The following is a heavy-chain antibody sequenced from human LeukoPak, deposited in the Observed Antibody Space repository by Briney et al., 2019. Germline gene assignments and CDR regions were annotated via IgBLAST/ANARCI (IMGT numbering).Heavy chain of an antibody. Sequence: PGGSLRLSCAASGFTFSSFRMTWVRQAPGKGLEWVANINQDGSDKYYVDSVKGRITISRDNAKNSLYLQMNSLRVEDTAVYYCARDFRYSSGDWGQGTLVTVSS. J-gene: IGHJ4*02. D-gene: IGHD6-19*01. CDR2: INQDGSDK. V-gene: IGHV3-7*03. CDR3: ARDFRYSSGD. CDR1: GFTFSSFR.